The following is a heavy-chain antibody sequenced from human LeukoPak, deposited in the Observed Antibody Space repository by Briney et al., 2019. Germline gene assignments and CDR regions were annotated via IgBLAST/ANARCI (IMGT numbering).Heavy chain of an antibody. D-gene: IGHD4-17*01. CDR1: GYTFTGYY. CDR3: ARPPTVTPYDAFDI. J-gene: IGHJ3*02. CDR2: INPNSGGT. Sequence: GASVKVSCKASGYTFTGYYMHWVRQAPGQGLEGMGGINPNSGGTKYAQKFQGRVTMTRDTSISTAYRGLSRLRSDDTAVYYCARPPTVTPYDAFDIWGQGTMVTASS. V-gene: IGHV1-2*02.